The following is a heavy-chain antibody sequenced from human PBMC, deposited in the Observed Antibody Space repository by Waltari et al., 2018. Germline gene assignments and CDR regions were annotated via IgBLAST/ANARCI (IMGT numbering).Heavy chain of an antibody. V-gene: IGHV3-23*01. CDR1: GFTLRNSA. D-gene: IGHD1-20*01. J-gene: IGHJ4*02. CDR3: MKDVTGGDGGDN. Sequence: EVQVLASGGGLVQPGGSLRLSFEAAGFTLRNSALSWVRPVPWRGLEWVSGIKQSGVGTFYANSVKGRFTISSDDSRNMLYLQMNSLRAEDSATYYCMKDVTGGDGGDNWGQGTLVTVSS. CDR2: IKQSGVGT.